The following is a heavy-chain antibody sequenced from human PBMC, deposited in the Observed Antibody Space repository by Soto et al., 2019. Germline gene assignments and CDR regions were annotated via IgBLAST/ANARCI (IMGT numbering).Heavy chain of an antibody. CDR2: VKQDENER. Sequence: VQLVESGGTLVQPGGSLRLSCTASGFLFSSSWVGWVRQAPGKGLEWVANVKQDENERYYVDSVKGRFTISRDNTKNSLYLQMNNLRAEDTAIYYCVRGHYTNRGQGTLVTVSS. CDR3: VRGHYTN. CDR1: GFLFSSSW. V-gene: IGHV3-7*01. D-gene: IGHD2-2*02. J-gene: IGHJ1*01.